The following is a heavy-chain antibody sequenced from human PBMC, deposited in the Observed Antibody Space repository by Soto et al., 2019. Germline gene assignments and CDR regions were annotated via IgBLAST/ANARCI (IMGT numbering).Heavy chain of an antibody. CDR1: GFTFSSYA. CDR3: AKEGLTYYEGSGCPPWPY. CDR2: ISGSGGST. Sequence: EVQLLESGGGLVQPGGSLRLSCAASGFTFSSYAMSWVRQAPGKGLEWVSAISGSGGSTYYADCVKGRFTISRDNSKNTRYLQMNSRSAADTAVYYCAKEGLTYYEGSGCPPWPYWGQGTLVTVSS. V-gene: IGHV3-23*01. J-gene: IGHJ4*02. D-gene: IGHD3-10*01.